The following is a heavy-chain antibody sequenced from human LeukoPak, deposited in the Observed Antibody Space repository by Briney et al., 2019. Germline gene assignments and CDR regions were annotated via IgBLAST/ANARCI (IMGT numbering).Heavy chain of an antibody. D-gene: IGHD2-21*01. V-gene: IGHV6-1*01. J-gene: IGHJ4*02. CDR2: TYYRSKWYN. Sequence: SQTLSLTCAISGDSISSNSGAWDWIRQSPSRGLEWLGRTYYRSKWYNEYVVTVKSLIAINPDTSKNQFSLQLDSMTPEDTAVYYCARGFLKTGFDHWGQGTLVTVPS. CDR1: GDSISSNSGA. CDR3: ARGFLKTGFDH.